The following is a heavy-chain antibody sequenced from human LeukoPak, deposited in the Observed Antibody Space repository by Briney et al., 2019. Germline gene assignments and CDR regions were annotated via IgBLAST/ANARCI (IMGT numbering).Heavy chain of an antibody. CDR2: ISSSGSTI. CDR1: GFTFSDYY. D-gene: IGHD3-22*01. Sequence: GGSLRLSCAASGFTFSDYYMSRIRQAPGKGLEWVSYISSSGSTIYQADSVKGRFTFSRDNAKNSLYLQTNTLSAGDTAVYYRARGAGYYDSSGYLPVRTTDYYYMDVWGKGTTVTVSS. V-gene: IGHV3-11*01. CDR3: ARGAGYYDSSGYLPVRTTDYYYMDV. J-gene: IGHJ6*03.